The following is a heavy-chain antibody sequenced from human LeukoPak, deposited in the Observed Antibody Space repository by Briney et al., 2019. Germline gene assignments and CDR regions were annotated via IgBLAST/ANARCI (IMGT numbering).Heavy chain of an antibody. CDR3: ARDLALYSSSAPFDY. D-gene: IGHD6-6*01. CDR2: IKQDGSEK. Sequence: GGSLRLSCAASGFSFSSYWMTWVRQAPGKGLEWVANIKQDGSEKYYVDSAKGRFTISRDNAKNSLYLQMNTLRADDTAVYYCARDLALYSSSAPFDYWGQGTLVTVSS. V-gene: IGHV3-7*01. CDR1: GFSFSSYW. J-gene: IGHJ4*02.